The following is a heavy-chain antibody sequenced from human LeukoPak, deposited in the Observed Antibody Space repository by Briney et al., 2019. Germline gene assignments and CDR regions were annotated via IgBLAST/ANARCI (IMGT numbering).Heavy chain of an antibody. D-gene: IGHD3-10*01. CDR3: ARDTYYGPDY. CDR1: GFTFSGYW. CDR2: INNDGST. Sequence: GGSLRLSCAASGFTFSGYWMHWVRQAPGKGLVWASRINNDGSTSYADSVKGRFTISRDNAKNTLYLQMNSLRAEDTAVYCCARDTYYGPDYWGQGTLVTVSS. V-gene: IGHV3-74*01. J-gene: IGHJ4*02.